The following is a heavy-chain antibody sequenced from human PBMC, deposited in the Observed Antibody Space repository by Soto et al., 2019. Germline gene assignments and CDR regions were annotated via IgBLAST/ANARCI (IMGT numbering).Heavy chain of an antibody. CDR3: ASRSSGWYFDY. V-gene: IGHV3-64*04. D-gene: IGHD6-19*01. CDR1: GFTFSSYS. J-gene: IGHJ4*02. CDR2: ISSNGGST. Sequence: GGSLRLSCAASGFTFSSYSMNWVRQAPGKGLEYVSAISSNGGSTYYADSVKGRFTISRDNSKNTLYLQMNSLRAEDTAVYYCASRSSGWYFDYWGQGTLVTVSS.